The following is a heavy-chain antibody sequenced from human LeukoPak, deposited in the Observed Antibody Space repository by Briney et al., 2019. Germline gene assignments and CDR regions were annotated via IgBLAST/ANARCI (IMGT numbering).Heavy chain of an antibody. D-gene: IGHD5-18*01. V-gene: IGHV3-13*01. CDR3: ARGQRGAYYYGMDV. J-gene: IGHJ6*02. CDR1: GFTFSNYD. CDR2: IGTAGDT. Sequence: GGSLRLSCAASGFTFSNYDMHWVRQATGKGLEWVSAIGTAGDTYYPGSVKGRFTISRENAKSSLYLQMNSLRAEDTAVYYCARGQRGAYYYGMDVWGQGTTVTVSS.